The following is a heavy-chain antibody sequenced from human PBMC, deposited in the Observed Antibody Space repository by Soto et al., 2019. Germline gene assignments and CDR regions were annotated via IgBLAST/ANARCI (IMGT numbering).Heavy chain of an antibody. D-gene: IGHD5-18*01. CDR2: INPNSGGT. V-gene: IGHV1-2*02. Sequence: GASVKVSCKASGYTFTGYYMHWVRQAPGQGLEWMGWINPNSGGTNYAQKFQGRVTMTRDTSISTAYMELSRLRSDDTAVYYCARSGDTAMVMFDYWGQGTLVTVSS. J-gene: IGHJ4*02. CDR1: GYTFTGYY. CDR3: ARSGDTAMVMFDY.